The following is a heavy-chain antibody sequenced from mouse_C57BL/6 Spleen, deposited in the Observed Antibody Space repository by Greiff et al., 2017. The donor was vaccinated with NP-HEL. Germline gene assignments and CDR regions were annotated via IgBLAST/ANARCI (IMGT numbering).Heavy chain of an antibody. D-gene: IGHD1-1*01. V-gene: IGHV1-82*01. J-gene: IGHJ1*03. Sequence: QVQLQQSGPELVKPGASVKISCKASGYAFSSSWMNWVKQRPGKGLEWIGRIYPGDGDTNYNGKFKGKATLTADKSSSTAYMQLSSLTSEDSAVYFCARGVVLGYFDVWGTGTTVTVSS. CDR2: IYPGDGDT. CDR3: ARGVVLGYFDV. CDR1: GYAFSSSW.